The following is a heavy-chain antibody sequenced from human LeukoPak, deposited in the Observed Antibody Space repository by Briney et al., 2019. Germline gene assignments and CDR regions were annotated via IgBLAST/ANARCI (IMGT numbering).Heavy chain of an antibody. CDR1: GLTFVDYA. D-gene: IGHD3-9*01. V-gene: IGHV3-49*04. CDR3: SRVVRDYDILIGYYNDYGLDV. J-gene: IGHJ6*02. Sequence: GRSLRLSCTASGLTFVDYALTWVRQAPGKGLEWVGLIRSKAYAGTTEYAASVKGRFIISRDDSKSIAYLQMNSLKTEDTAVYYCSRVVRDYDILIGYYNDYGLDVWGQGTTVTVPS. CDR2: IRSKAYAGTT.